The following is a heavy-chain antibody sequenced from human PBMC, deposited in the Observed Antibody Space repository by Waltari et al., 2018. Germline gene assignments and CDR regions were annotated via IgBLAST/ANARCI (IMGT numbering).Heavy chain of an antibody. CDR2: IIPIFGTA. CDR3: ARDRSYDFWSGYPRGYFDY. CDR1: GGTFSSYA. V-gene: IGHV1-69*12. J-gene: IGHJ4*02. Sequence: QVQLVQSGAEVKKPGSSVKVSCKASGGTFSSYAISWVRQAPGQGLEWMGGIIPIFGTANYAQKFQGRVTITAYESTSTAYMELSSLRSEDTAVYYCARDRSYDFWSGYPRGYFDYWGQGTLVTVSS. D-gene: IGHD3-3*01.